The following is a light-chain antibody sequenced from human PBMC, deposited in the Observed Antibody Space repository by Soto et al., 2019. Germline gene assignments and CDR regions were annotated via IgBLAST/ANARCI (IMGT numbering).Light chain of an antibody. CDR1: RSDVGNYDY. V-gene: IGLV2-14*01. CDR2: AVS. Sequence: QSVLTQPASVSGSPGQSITISCTGARSDVGNYDYVSWYQQHPGKAPKLIMYAVSRRPSGVSSRLSGSKSGNTASLTISGLQAEDEAAYYCSSFTSSSTWVFGGGTKVTVL. CDR3: SSFTSSSTWV. J-gene: IGLJ3*02.